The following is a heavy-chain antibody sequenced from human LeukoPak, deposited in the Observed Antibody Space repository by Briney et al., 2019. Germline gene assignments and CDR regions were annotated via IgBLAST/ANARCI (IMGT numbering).Heavy chain of an antibody. CDR1: GFTFSSYA. Sequence: GGSLRLSCAASGFTFSSYAMSWVRQAPGKGLEWVSAISGSGGSTYYADSVKGRFTISRDNSKNTLYLQMNSLRAEDTAVYYCAKDRIQLWLRTYYYYGMDVWGQGTTATVSS. CDR3: AKDRIQLWLRTYYYYGMDV. CDR2: ISGSGGST. D-gene: IGHD5-18*01. V-gene: IGHV3-23*01. J-gene: IGHJ6*02.